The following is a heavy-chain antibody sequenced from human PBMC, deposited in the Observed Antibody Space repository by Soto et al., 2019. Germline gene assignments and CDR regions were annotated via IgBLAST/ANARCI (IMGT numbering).Heavy chain of an antibody. Sequence: ASVKVSCKASGYTFTSYDINWVRQATGQGLEWMGWMNPNSGNTGYAQKFQGRVTMTRNTSISTDYMELSSLRSEDTAVYYCARGILNTVDLDYWGQGTLVTVSS. J-gene: IGHJ4*02. D-gene: IGHD4-17*01. CDR1: GYTFTSYD. CDR3: ARGILNTVDLDY. V-gene: IGHV1-8*01. CDR2: MNPNSGNT.